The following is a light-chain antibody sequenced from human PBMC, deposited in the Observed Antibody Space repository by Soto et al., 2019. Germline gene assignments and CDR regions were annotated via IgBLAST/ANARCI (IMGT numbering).Light chain of an antibody. CDR1: QTISSW. V-gene: IGKV1-5*03. Sequence: DIQMTQSPSTLSGSVGDRVTITCRASQTISSWLAWYQQKPGKAPKLLIYKASTLKSGVPSRFSGSGSGTEFTLTISSLQPDDFATYDGQHYKSYPWTFGQGTKVDIK. J-gene: IGKJ1*01. CDR2: KAS. CDR3: QHYKSYPWT.